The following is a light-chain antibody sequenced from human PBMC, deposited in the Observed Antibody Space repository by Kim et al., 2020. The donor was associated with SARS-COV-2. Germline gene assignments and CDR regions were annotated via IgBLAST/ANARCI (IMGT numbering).Light chain of an antibody. V-gene: IGKV3-20*01. CDR3: QRYDTSPLT. J-gene: IGKJ4*01. CDR2: GAS. CDR1: QSVLKNY. Sequence: DNVLTQSPGTLSLSPGERATLSCRASQSVLKNYLAWFQHKPGQAPRLLIHGASYRATGIPDKFSGSGSGTDFTLTISRLEPEDFAVYYCQRYDTSPLTFGGGTKVDIK.